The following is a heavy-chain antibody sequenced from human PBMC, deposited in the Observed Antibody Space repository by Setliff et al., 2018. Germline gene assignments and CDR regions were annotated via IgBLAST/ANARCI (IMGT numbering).Heavy chain of an antibody. Sequence: SVKVSCKTSGGTFKNHAISWVRQAPGQGLEWMGGTIPMFDRPNYAQKFQGRVAITADESTNTAYIELSSLRYEDTAAYYCARGNMDVVAAGGKYSGLAFWGQGTTVTVSS. CDR2: TIPMFDRP. CDR3: ARGNMDVVAAGGKYSGLAF. D-gene: IGHD6-13*01. CDR1: GGTFKNHA. J-gene: IGHJ6*02. V-gene: IGHV1-69*13.